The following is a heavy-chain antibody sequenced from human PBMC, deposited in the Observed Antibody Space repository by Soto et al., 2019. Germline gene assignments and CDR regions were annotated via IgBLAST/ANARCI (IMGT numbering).Heavy chain of an antibody. V-gene: IGHV4-30-4*01. Sequence: KTSETLSLTCTVSGGSTSSDNYWSWIRQPPGKGLEWIGHIYYSGNTDYNPSLKSRLAISIDTSKNQFSLKLSSVTAADTAVYFCAREGGESSDGLYYFDSWGQESLVTVSS. J-gene: IGHJ4*02. CDR1: GGSTSSDNY. D-gene: IGHD3-16*01. CDR3: AREGGESSDGLYYFDS. CDR2: IYYSGNT.